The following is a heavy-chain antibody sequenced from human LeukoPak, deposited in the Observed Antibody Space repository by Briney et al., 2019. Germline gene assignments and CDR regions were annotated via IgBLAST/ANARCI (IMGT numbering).Heavy chain of an antibody. Sequence: GGSLRLSCAASGYTFTRYWMHWVRQGPGKGLVWVSRINEDGSSTSYAESVRGRFTISRDNAKNTLYLQMNSLRAEDAAVYYCTTDTFGARDSWGQGTLVTVSS. CDR3: TTDTFGARDS. CDR1: GYTFTRYW. V-gene: IGHV3-74*01. J-gene: IGHJ4*02. D-gene: IGHD3-10*01. CDR2: INEDGSST.